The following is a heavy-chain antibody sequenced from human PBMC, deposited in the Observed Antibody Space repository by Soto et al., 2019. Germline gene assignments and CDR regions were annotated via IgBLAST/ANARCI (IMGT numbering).Heavy chain of an antibody. CDR3: APRRVGVTPVGWFDP. CDR1: GFSLSTSGVG. D-gene: IGHD2-15*01. J-gene: IGHJ5*02. CDR2: IYWDDDK. Sequence: QITLKESGPTLVKPTQTLTLTCTFSGFSLSTSGVGVGWIRQPPGKALEWLALIYWDDDKRYSPSLKSRLTTXXDXSXXPVVLTMTNMDPVDTATYYWAPRRVGVTPVGWFDPWGQGTLVTVSS. V-gene: IGHV2-5*02.